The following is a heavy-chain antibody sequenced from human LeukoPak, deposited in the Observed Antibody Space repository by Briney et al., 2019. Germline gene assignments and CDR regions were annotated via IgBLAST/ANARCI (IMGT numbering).Heavy chain of an antibody. Sequence: GGSLRLSCAASGFSFSSYGMHWVRQAPGKGLVWVSRINSDGSSTSYADSVKGRFTISRVNAKNTLYLQMNSLRAEDTAVYYCARDDNYYGSGSYDYWGQGTLVTVSS. CDR3: ARDDNYYGSGSYDY. CDR2: INSDGSST. J-gene: IGHJ4*02. CDR1: GFSFSSYG. D-gene: IGHD3-10*01. V-gene: IGHV3-74*01.